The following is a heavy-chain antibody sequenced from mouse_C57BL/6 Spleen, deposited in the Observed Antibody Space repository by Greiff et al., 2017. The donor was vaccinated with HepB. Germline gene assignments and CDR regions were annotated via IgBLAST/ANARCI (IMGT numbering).Heavy chain of an antibody. V-gene: IGHV5-9-1*02. CDR1: GFTFSSYA. CDR2: ISSGGDYI. CDR3: TRDRGVVADYAMDY. Sequence: EVMLVESGEGLVKPGGSLKLSCAASGFTFSSYAMSWVRQTPEKRLEWVAYISSGGDYIYYADTVKGRFTISRDNARNTLYLQMSSLKSEDTAMYYCTRDRGVVADYAMDYWGQGTSVTVSS. J-gene: IGHJ4*01. D-gene: IGHD1-1*01.